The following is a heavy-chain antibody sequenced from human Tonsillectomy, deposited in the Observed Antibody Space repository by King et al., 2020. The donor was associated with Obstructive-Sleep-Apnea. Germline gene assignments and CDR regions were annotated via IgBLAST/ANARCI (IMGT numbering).Heavy chain of an antibody. CDR1: GFTFSNYA. CDR3: AKAVAGTEVGY. CDR2: ISVSGGST. J-gene: IGHJ4*02. D-gene: IGHD6-19*01. Sequence: VQLVESGGGLVQPGGSLRLCCTASGFTFSNYAMVWVRQAPGEGLGWVSTISVSGGSTNYADSVKVRFTISRDNSRNTLYLQMHSLRAEDTAVYYCAKAVAGTEVGYWGQGTLVTVSS. V-gene: IGHV3-23*04.